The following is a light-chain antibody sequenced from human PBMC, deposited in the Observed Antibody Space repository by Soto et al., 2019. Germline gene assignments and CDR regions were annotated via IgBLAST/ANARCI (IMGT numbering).Light chain of an antibody. V-gene: IGKV1-5*03. CDR1: QRSSSW. CDR3: QQYNSYPS. CDR2: KAS. Sequence: DIQMTQSPSTLSASVGDRVTITCRASQRSSSWLAWYQQKPGKAPKLLIYKASSLESGVPSRFSGSGSGTEFTLTSSSLQPDDGATYYCQQYNSYPSFGGGTKVEIK. J-gene: IGKJ4*01.